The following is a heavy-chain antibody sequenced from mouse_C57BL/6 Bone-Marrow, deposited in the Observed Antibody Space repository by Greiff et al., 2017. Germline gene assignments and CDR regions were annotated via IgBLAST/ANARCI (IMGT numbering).Heavy chain of an antibody. CDR2: IRSKSNNYAT. CDR3: VRHDYYGSSYFDY. Sequence: DVQLVESGGGLVQPKGSLKLSCAASGFTFNTYAMNWVRQAPGKGLEWVARIRSKSNNYATYYADSVKDRFTISRDDSQSMLYLQMNNLKTEDTAMYYCVRHDYYGSSYFDYWGQGTTLTVSS. V-gene: IGHV10-1*02. D-gene: IGHD1-1*01. J-gene: IGHJ2*01. CDR1: GFTFNTYA.